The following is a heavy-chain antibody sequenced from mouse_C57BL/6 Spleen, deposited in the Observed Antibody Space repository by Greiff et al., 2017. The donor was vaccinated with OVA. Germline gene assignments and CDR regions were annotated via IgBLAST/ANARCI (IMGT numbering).Heavy chain of an antibody. CDR3: RRRTWERRYFDD. J-gene: IGHJ2*01. D-gene: IGHD4-1*01. Sequence: EVKLVESGGGLVKPGGSLKLSCAASGFTFSDYGMQCVRQAPQKGLEWVVYISSCSSTIYYADTVKGRFTISRDNAKNTLFLQKTSLRAEDTAMYYCRRRTWERRYFDDWGEGTTLAAAS. CDR1: GFTFSDYG. CDR2: ISSCSSTI. V-gene: IGHV5-17*01.